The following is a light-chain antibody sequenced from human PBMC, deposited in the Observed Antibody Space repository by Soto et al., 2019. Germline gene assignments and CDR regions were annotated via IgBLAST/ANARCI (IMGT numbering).Light chain of an antibody. CDR2: EVS. V-gene: IGLV2-14*01. J-gene: IGLJ1*01. Sequence: QSALAQPASVSGSPGQSITISCTGTSSDVGGYNYVSWYQQHPGKAPKLMIYEVSNRPSGVSNRFSGSKSGNTASLTISGLQAEDEADYYCSSYTSSSTLCVFGTGPKVTVL. CDR1: SSDVGGYNY. CDR3: SSYTSSSTLCV.